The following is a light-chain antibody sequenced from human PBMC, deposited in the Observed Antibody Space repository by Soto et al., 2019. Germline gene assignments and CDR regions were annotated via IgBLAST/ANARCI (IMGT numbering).Light chain of an antibody. V-gene: IGKV1-39*01. CDR2: TTS. CDR1: QTIHNY. CDR3: QQSYSSIT. J-gene: IGKJ5*01. Sequence: IQMTQSPSSLSASVGDRVTITCRASQTIHNYLNWYQQKPGKAPKVLIYTTSNVQSGVPSRFSGSGSGTDYALTISGLQPEDFATYYCQQSYSSITFGQGTRLE.